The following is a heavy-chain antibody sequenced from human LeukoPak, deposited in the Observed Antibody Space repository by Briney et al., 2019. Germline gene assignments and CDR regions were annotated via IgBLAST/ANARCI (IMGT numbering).Heavy chain of an antibody. CDR3: ARVWGSYSNYDYLDY. J-gene: IGHJ4*02. CDR1: GFTFSDHY. V-gene: IGHV3-72*01. D-gene: IGHD4-11*01. Sequence: PGGSLRLSCAASGFTFSDHYMDWVRQAPGKGLEWLGRTRNKANGEYAASVKGRFTISRDDLKNSLYLQMTSLKTEDTAVYYCARVWGSYSNYDYLDYWGQGTLVTVSS. CDR2: TRNKANG.